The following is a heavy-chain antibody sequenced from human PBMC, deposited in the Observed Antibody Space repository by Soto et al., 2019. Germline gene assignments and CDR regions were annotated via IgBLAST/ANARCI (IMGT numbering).Heavy chain of an antibody. CDR2: INHSGST. CDR1: GVSFSGYY. Sequence: PSETLSLTCAVYGVSFSGYYWSWIRQPPGKGLEWIGEINHSGSTNYNPSLKSRVTISVDTSKNQFSLKLSSVTAADTAVYYCARARLLLYCTNGVCYRPIFDYWGQGTLVTVSS. CDR3: ARARLLLYCTNGVCYRPIFDY. V-gene: IGHV4-34*01. J-gene: IGHJ4*02. D-gene: IGHD2-8*01.